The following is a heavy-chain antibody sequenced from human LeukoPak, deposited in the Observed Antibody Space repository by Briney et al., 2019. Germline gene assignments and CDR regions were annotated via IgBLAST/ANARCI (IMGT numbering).Heavy chain of an antibody. CDR2: ISWNSGSI. CDR1: GFTFGDYA. D-gene: IGHD2-2*01. CDR3: ARDIVVVPAAPFDY. V-gene: IGHV3-9*01. Sequence: GGSLRLSCAASGFTFGDYALHWVRQFPGKGLEWVSGISWNSGSIGYADSVKGRFTISRDNAKNSLYLQMNSLRAEDTAVYYCARDIVVVPAAPFDYWGQGTLVTVSS. J-gene: IGHJ4*02.